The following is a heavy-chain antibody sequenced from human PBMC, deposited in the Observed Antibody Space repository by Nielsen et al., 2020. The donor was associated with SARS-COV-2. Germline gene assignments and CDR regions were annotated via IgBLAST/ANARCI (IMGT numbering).Heavy chain of an antibody. D-gene: IGHD3-10*01. CDR2: IWYDGSKK. CDR1: GFTFDDFA. V-gene: IGHV3-33*08. CDR3: ARESGVGELLGVSFDY. J-gene: IGHJ4*02. Sequence: GGSLRLSCAASGFTFDDFAMHWVRQAPGKGLEWVAIIWYDGSKKYYADSVNGRFTISRDNSKNTLYLQMNSLRGEDTAVYYCARESGVGELLGVSFDYWGQGTLVTVSS.